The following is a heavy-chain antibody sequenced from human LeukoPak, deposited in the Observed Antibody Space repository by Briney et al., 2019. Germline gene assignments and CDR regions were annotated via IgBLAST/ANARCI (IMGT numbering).Heavy chain of an antibody. CDR3: ATLSHYFGSGKGIHDY. J-gene: IGHJ4*02. D-gene: IGHD3-10*01. CDR1: GYTFTAYY. V-gene: IGHV1-2*02. Sequence: ASVKVSCKASGYTFTAYYMHWVRQAPGQGLEWMGWINPNSGDTNYAQKFQGGVTMTRDTSISTAYMELSRLRSDDTAVYYCATLSHYFGSGKGIHDYWGQGTLVTVSS. CDR2: INPNSGDT.